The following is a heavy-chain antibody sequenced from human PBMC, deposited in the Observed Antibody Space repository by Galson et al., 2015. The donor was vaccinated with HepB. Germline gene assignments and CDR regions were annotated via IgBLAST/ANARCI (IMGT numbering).Heavy chain of an antibody. D-gene: IGHD2-21*01. CDR2: IQYDGAIT. CDR1: GLTLGYYG. J-gene: IGHJ4*02. CDR3: AKHNGGAIDY. Sequence: SLRLSCAASGLTLGYYGMHWVRQAPGKGLEWVSFIQYDGAITYYADSVKGRFTISRDNSKNTLYVQMNSLRPEDTAVYYCAKHNGGAIDYWGQGTLVTVSS. V-gene: IGHV3-30*02.